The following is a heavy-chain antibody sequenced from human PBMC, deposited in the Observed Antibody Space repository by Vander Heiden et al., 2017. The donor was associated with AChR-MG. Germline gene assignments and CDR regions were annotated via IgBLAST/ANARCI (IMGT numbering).Heavy chain of an antibody. D-gene: IGHD6-19*01. J-gene: IGHJ4*02. CDR1: GGSISSYY. CDR3: ARGAWLAYYFDY. Sequence: QVQLQASGPGLVKPSETLSLTCPVPGGSISSYYWSWIRQPPGKGLEWIGYIYYSGSTNYNPSLKSRVTISVDTSKNQFSLKLSSVTAADTAVYYCARGAWLAYYFDYWGQGTLVTVSS. CDR2: IYYSGST. V-gene: IGHV4-59*08.